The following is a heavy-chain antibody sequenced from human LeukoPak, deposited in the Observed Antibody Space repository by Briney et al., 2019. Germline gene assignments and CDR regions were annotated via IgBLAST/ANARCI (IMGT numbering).Heavy chain of an antibody. CDR1: GFTFSGFW. CDR2: IKQDGSEK. CDR3: ARSFDI. V-gene: IGHV3-7*02. J-gene: IGHJ3*02. Sequence: GGSLRLSCVASGFTFSGFWMSWVRQAPGKGLEWVAYIKQDGSEKQYVDSVKGRFTIPRDNGKKSLYLQMNSLRDGDTAVYYCARSFDIWGQGTMVTVSS.